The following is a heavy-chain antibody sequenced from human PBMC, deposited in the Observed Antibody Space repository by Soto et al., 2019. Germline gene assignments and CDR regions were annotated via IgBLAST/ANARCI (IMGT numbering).Heavy chain of an antibody. J-gene: IGHJ6*02. V-gene: IGHV3-23*01. CDR2: ISASGGTT. D-gene: IGHD3-22*01. CDR1: GFTFSSYA. CDR3: AKGNYDNSAYFPYGMDV. Sequence: GGSLRLSCAASGFTFSSYAMSWVRQAPGKGLDWVSGISASGGTTYSADSVKGRFTISRDSSKNTLYLQMNSLRAEDTAVYYCAKGNYDNSAYFPYGMDVWGQGTTVTVSS.